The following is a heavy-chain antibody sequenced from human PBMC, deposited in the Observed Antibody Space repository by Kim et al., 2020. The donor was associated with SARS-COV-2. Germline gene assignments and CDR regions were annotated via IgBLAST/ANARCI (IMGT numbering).Heavy chain of an antibody. Sequence: SETLSLTCAVYGGSFSGYYWSWVRQPPGKGLEWIGEINHSGSTNYNPSLKSRVTISVDTSKNQFSLKLSSVTAADTAVYYCARSKRDSGSYLVGYYYYM. V-gene: IGHV4-34*01. CDR2: INHSGST. D-gene: IGHD1-26*01. CDR3: ARSKRDSGSYLVGYYYYM. CDR1: GGSFSGYY. J-gene: IGHJ6*03.